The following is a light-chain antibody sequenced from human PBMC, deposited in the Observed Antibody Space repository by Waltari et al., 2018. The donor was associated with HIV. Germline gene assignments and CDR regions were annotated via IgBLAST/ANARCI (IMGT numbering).Light chain of an antibody. CDR3: CSYAGSYTLV. V-gene: IGLV2-11*01. CDR2: AVS. Sequence: QSALPQPRPVSGSPGPSVTISCPGTSLAGGGYHYVSWYQQHPGNAPKLSSYAVSKRPSGVPDRFSGSKSGNTASLTISGLQAEDEADYYCCSYAGSYTLVFGGGTKLTVL. CDR1: SLAGGGYHY. J-gene: IGLJ2*01.